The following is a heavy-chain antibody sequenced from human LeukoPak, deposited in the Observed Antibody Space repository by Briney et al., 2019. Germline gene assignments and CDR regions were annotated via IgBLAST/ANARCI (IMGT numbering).Heavy chain of an antibody. J-gene: IGHJ4*02. V-gene: IGHV4-39*01. CDR3: ARRDCSGGSCYPGSIDY. CDR1: GGSISSSSYY. CDR2: IYYSGST. D-gene: IGHD2-15*01. Sequence: SETLSLTCTVSGGSISSSSYYWGWIRQPPGKGLEWIGSIYYSGSTYCNPSLKSRVTISVDTSKNQFSLKLSSVTAADTAVYYCARRDCSGGSCYPGSIDYWAREPWSPSPQ.